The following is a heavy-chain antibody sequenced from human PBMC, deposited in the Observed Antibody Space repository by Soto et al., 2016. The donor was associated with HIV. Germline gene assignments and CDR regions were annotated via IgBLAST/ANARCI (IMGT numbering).Heavy chain of an antibody. CDR3: ARGLIRQQLGASN. J-gene: IGHJ4*02. D-gene: IGHD1-1*01. CDR2: INGDGSIT. V-gene: IGHV3-74*02. Sequence: EVQLVESGGDLVQPGESLRLSCAASGFTFSSYWMHWVRQAPGKGLVWVSRINGDGSITSYADSVKGRFTISRDNAKNTLYLQMNSLRAEDTAVYYCARGLIRQQLGASNWGQGTLVTVSS. CDR1: GFTFSSYW.